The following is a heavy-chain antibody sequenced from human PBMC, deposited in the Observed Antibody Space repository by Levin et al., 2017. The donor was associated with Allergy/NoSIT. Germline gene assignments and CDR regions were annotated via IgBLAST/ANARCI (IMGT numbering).Heavy chain of an antibody. V-gene: IGHV3-23*01. CDR3: VSYNWFDP. Sequence: GGSLRLSCVASGFTFSNYAMSWVRQAPGKGLEWVSAISGSGNSTYYIDSVRGRFSISRDNSKNTLFLQMNRLRVKDTAIYYCVSYNWFDPWGQGTRVTVSS. D-gene: IGHD3-10*01. J-gene: IGHJ5*02. CDR1: GFTFSNYA. CDR2: ISGSGNST.